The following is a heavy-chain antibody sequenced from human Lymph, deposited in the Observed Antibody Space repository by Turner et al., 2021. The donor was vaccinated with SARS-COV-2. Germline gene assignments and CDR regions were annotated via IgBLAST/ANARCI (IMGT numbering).Heavy chain of an antibody. Sequence: QVQLVESGRGVVQPGTSLRLSFSASGFTFSSHGMHWVRQAPGKGLEWVAVIWYDGSNKYYADSVKGRFTISRDNSENTVYLQMNSLRAEDTAVYYCAREGDALAGGMDVWGQGTTVTVSS. CDR3: AREGDALAGGMDV. V-gene: IGHV3-33*01. CDR2: IWYDGSNK. CDR1: GFTFSSHG. D-gene: IGHD2-15*01. J-gene: IGHJ6*02.